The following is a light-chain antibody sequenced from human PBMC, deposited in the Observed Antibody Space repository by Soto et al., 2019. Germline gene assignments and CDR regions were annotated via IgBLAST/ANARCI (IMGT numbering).Light chain of an antibody. Sequence: EIVLTQSPGTLSLSPGERATLSCRASQSVSSSYLAWYQQKPGQAPRLLIYGASRRATGIPDRFSGSGSGTDYTLTISRLEPEDYAVHYCQQYGSSPQTFGEGTKVEIK. CDR2: GAS. CDR1: QSVSSSY. V-gene: IGKV3-20*01. J-gene: IGKJ1*01. CDR3: QQYGSSPQT.